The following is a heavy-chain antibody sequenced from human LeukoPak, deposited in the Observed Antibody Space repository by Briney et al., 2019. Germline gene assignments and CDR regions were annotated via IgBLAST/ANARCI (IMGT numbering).Heavy chain of an antibody. CDR1: GVTFSDHW. V-gene: IGHV3-7*01. J-gene: IGHJ5*02. Sequence: GGFLRLSCAASGVTFSDHWMTWVRQTPGKGLEWVAHINQDGSEKHFVDSVEGRFTISRDNDNNSMSLQMNKLRVEDTAVYYCARGATGTYWDWFDPWGQGTLVTVSS. CDR2: INQDGSEK. CDR3: ARGATGTYWDWFDP. D-gene: IGHD1-26*01.